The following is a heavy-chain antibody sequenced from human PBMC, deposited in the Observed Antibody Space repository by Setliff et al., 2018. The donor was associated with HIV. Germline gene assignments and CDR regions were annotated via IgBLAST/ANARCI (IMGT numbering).Heavy chain of an antibody. J-gene: IGHJ4*02. V-gene: IGHV3-33*01. Sequence: GESLKISWAASGFTFSSYGMHWVRQAPGKGLEWVAVIWYDGSNKYYADSVKGRFTISRDNSKNTLYLQMNSLRAEDTAVYYCARDQRYCGGDCYSQPFDYWGQGTLVTVSS. CDR2: IWYDGSNK. CDR1: GFTFSSYG. D-gene: IGHD2-21*02. CDR3: ARDQRYCGGDCYSQPFDY.